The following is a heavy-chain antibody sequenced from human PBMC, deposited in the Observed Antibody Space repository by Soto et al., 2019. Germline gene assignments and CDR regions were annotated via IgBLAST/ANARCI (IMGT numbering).Heavy chain of an antibody. CDR2: IYWDDDK. V-gene: IGHV2-5*02. Sequence: SGPTLVNPTQTLTLTCTFSGFSLSTSGVGVGWIRQPPGKALEWLAVIYWDDDKGYSPSLKNRLTITKDTSKNQVVLTMTNMDPVDTATYYCAHTVGLVVVTSEDEYFQHWGQGTQVTVSS. CDR3: AHTVGLVVVTSEDEYFQH. J-gene: IGHJ1*01. D-gene: IGHD2-15*01. CDR1: GFSLSTSGVG.